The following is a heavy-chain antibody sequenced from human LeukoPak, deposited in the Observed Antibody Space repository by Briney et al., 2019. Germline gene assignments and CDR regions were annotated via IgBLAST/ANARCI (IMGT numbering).Heavy chain of an antibody. J-gene: IGHJ6*02. CDR1: GGSISSYY. CDR2: IYTSGST. Sequence: SETLSLTCSVSGGSISSYYWSWIRQPAGKGLEWIGRIYTSGSTNYNPSLKSRVTMSVDTSKNQFSLKLSSVTAADTAVYYCARDGSGSYYYYYGMDVWGQGTTVTVSS. CDR3: ARDGSGSYYYYYGMDV. D-gene: IGHD1-26*01. V-gene: IGHV4-4*07.